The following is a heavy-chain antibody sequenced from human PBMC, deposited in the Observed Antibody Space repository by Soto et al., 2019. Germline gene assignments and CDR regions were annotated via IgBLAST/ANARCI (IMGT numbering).Heavy chain of an antibody. V-gene: IGHV1-46*03. CDR2: IYPGGVNI. CDR3: ARDQSWHDLVWWFYP. J-gene: IGHJ5*02. D-gene: IGHD1-1*01. CDR1: GDSFTSHY. Sequence: QVQLVQSGAEVKKPGASVKVSCKAIGDSFTSHYMHWVQQDPGQGLEWMGTIYPGGVNIGYAQKFKGRVTMTKYTSTSTVYMELNSLTSEDTAVYYCARDQSWHDLVWWFYPWGQGTLVTVSS.